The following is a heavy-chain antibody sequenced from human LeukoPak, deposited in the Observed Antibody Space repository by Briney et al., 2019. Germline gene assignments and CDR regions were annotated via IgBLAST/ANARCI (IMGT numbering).Heavy chain of an antibody. CDR2: INAGNGNT. Sequence: ASVKVSCKASGYTFTSYAMHWVRQAPGQRLEWMGWINAGNGNTKYSQKFQGRVTITRDTSASTAYMELSSLRSEDTAVYYCARDPQANWNYAFDIWGQGTMVIVSS. CDR1: GYTFTSYA. D-gene: IGHD1-7*01. V-gene: IGHV1-3*01. J-gene: IGHJ3*02. CDR3: ARDPQANWNYAFDI.